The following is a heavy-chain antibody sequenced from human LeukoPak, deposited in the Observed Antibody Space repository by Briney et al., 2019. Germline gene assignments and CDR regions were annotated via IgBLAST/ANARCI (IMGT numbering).Heavy chain of an antibody. CDR3: GSAPYQLPEG. V-gene: IGHV4-34*01. D-gene: IGHD2-2*01. CDR1: GGSFSGYY. Sequence: SETLSLTCAVYGGSFSGYYWGWIRQPPGKGLEWIGEINHSGSTNYNPSLKSRVTISVDTSKNQFSLKLSSVTAADTAVYYCGSAPYQLPEGWGQGTLVTVSS. CDR2: INHSGST. J-gene: IGHJ4*02.